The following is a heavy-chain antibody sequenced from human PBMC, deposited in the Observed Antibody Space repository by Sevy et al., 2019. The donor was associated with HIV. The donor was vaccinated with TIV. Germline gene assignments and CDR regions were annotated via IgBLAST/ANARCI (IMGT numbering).Heavy chain of an antibody. CDR3: ARGDSSSWYGFYYYGMDV. CDR2: ISRSGSTI. J-gene: IGHJ6*02. D-gene: IGHD6-13*01. Sequence: GGSLRLSCAASGFTFSDYYMSWIRQAPGKGLEWVSYISRSGSTIYYADSVKGRFTISRDNAKNSLYLQMNSLRAEDTAVYYCARGDSSSWYGFYYYGMDVWGQGTTVTVSS. CDR1: GFTFSDYY. V-gene: IGHV3-11*01.